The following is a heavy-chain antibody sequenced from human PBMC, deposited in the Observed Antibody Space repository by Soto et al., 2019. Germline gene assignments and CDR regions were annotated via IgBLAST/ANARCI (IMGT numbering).Heavy chain of an antibody. V-gene: IGHV1-8*01. J-gene: IGHJ6*02. D-gene: IGHD2-15*01. CDR2: MNPNSGNT. Sequence: QVQLVQSGAEVKKPGASVKVSCKASGYTFTSYDINWVRQATGQGLEWMGWMNPNSGNTGYAQKFQGRXXRXRXXSISTAYMELSSLRSEDTAVYYCARGGPTSSSVDVWGQGTTVTVSS. CDR3: ARGGPTSSSVDV. CDR1: GYTFTSYD.